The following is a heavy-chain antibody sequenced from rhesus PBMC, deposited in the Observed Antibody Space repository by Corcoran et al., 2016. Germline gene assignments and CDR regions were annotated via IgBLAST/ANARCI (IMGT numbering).Heavy chain of an antibody. CDR2: IGGSSGST. J-gene: IGHJ4*01. CDR1: GYSISSGHG. Sequence: QVQLQESGPGLVKPSETLSLTCAVSGYSISSGHGWSWIRQPPGKGLEEIGYIGGSSGSTTYNPSLKSRVTISKDTSKNQFSLKLSSVTAADTAVYYCAGVAVAVDYWGQGVLVTVSS. CDR3: AGVAVAVDY. D-gene: IGHD2-33*01. V-gene: IGHV4-127*01.